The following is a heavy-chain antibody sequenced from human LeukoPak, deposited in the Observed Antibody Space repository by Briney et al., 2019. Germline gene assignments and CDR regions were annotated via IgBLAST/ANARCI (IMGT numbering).Heavy chain of an antibody. Sequence: SVKVSCKASGGTFSTSAISWVRQAPGQGLEWMGGIIPIFGTTNYAQKFQGRVTITADESTSTAYMELSSLRSEDTAVYYCARTSSVVTQAYYYGMDVWGQGTTVTVSS. CDR1: GGTFSTSA. D-gene: IGHD4-23*01. CDR2: IIPIFGTT. V-gene: IGHV1-69*13. CDR3: ARTSSVVTQAYYYGMDV. J-gene: IGHJ6*02.